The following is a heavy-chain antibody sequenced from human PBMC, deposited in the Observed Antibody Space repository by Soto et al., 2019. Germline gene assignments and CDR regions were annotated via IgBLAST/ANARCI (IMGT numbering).Heavy chain of an antibody. CDR2: IYKSATT. D-gene: IGHD2-15*01. CDR3: ARGRYCLTGRCFPNWFDS. CDR1: GDSISSVDYF. V-gene: IGHV4-30-4*01. J-gene: IGHJ5*01. Sequence: SETLSLTCSVSGDSISSVDYFWAWIRQPPGQALEYIGYIYKSATTYYNPSFESRVAISLDTSRSQFSLNVTSVTAADTAVYFCARGRYCLTGRCFPNWFDSWGQGTLVTVSS.